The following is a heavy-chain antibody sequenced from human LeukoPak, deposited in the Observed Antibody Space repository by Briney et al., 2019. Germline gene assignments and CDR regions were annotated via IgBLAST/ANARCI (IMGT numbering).Heavy chain of an antibody. D-gene: IGHD6-19*01. CDR1: GFTFSTAS. CDR2: FDTGFGT. Sequence: GGSLRLSCAASGFTFSTASLDWVRQAPGRGLEWVSAFDTGFGTYYPDSLRGRFTISRDNSKNTLFLQMYSLRAEDTAVYYCARSSGWWSLDYWGQGTLVTVSS. J-gene: IGHJ4*02. V-gene: IGHV3-23*01. CDR3: ARSSGWWSLDY.